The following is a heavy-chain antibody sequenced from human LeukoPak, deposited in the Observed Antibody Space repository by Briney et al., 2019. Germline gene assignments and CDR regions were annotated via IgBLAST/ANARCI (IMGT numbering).Heavy chain of an antibody. CDR1: GFTFSDYS. J-gene: IGHJ4*02. D-gene: IGHD4-11*01. Sequence: GGSLRLSCAASGFTFSDYSMNWVRQAPGKGLEWVSSISSSSSYIYYADSVKGRFTISRDNAKNSLYLQMNSLRAEDTAVYYCARDNDYSDYEALGHWGQGTLVTVSS. CDR2: ISSSSSYI. CDR3: ARDNDYSDYEALGH. V-gene: IGHV3-21*01.